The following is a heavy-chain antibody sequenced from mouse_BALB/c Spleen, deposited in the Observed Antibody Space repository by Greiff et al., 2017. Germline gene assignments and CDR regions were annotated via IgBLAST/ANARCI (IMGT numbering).Heavy chain of an antibody. CDR3: ARAPLYYRYDYYAMDY. CDR2: IWGDGST. Sequence: VKLVESGPGLVAPSQSLSITCTVSGFSLTGYGVNWVRQPPGKGLEWLGMIWGDGSTDYNSALKSRLSISKDNSKSQVFLKMNSLQTDDTARYYCARAPLYYRYDYYAMDYWGQGTSVTVSS. CDR1: GFSLTGYG. J-gene: IGHJ4*01. D-gene: IGHD2-14*01. V-gene: IGHV2-6-7*01.